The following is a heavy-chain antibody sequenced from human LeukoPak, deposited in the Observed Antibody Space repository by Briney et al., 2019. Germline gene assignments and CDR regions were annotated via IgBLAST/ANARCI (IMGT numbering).Heavy chain of an antibody. D-gene: IGHD3-9*01. Sequence: SETLSLTCTVSSVSLSNYYWMWIRQPPGKGLEWLGYLFYGGSGSTNYNPSLNSRVTISVDTSNNQFSVKLTSVTAEDTTVYYCGRGDVLTPWGQGTLVTVSS. J-gene: IGHJ4*02. CDR2: LFYGGSGST. CDR1: SVSLSNYY. V-gene: IGHV4-59*01. CDR3: GRGDVLTP.